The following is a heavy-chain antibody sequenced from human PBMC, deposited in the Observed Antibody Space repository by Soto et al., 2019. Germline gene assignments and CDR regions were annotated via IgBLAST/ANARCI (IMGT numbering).Heavy chain of an antibody. D-gene: IGHD2-2*01. CDR3: ARGPSWGRSATPSFDY. CDR1: GGTFSSYA. Sequence: QVQLVQSGAEVKKPGSSVKVSCKASGGTFSSYAISWLRQAPGQGLEGMGGIIPIFGTANYAQKFQGRVTITADESTSTAYMELSSLRSEDTAVYYCARGPSWGRSATPSFDYWGQGTLVTVSS. J-gene: IGHJ4*02. CDR2: IIPIFGTA. V-gene: IGHV1-69*01.